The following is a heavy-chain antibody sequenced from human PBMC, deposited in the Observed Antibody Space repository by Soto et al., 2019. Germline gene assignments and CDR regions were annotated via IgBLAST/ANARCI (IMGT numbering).Heavy chain of an antibody. Sequence: GGSLRLSCVASGLTVSHNYMAWVRQAPEMGLEWVSILYTEGTTYYADSVKGRFTISRDSSKNTLFLQMDSLRAEDTAVYYCVRPRPSGENYGMDVWGQGTTVTSP. CDR3: VRPRPSGENYGMDV. CDR1: GLTVSHNY. CDR2: LYTEGTT. D-gene: IGHD3-16*01. V-gene: IGHV3-53*01. J-gene: IGHJ6*02.